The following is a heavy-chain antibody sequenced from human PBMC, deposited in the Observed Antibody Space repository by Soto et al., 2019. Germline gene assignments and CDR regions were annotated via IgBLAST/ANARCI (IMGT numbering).Heavy chain of an antibody. Sequence: PGGSLRLSCAASGFTVGNNYMSWVRQAPTKGLEWLSVIFGDGRTYYADSVKGRFTVSRDSSENTLILQINNLRAEDTAVYYCAGDPFQGFGSWGHGTLVTVSS. CDR3: AGDPFQGFGS. CDR2: IFGDGRT. V-gene: IGHV3-66*01. CDR1: GFTVGNNY. J-gene: IGHJ5*01.